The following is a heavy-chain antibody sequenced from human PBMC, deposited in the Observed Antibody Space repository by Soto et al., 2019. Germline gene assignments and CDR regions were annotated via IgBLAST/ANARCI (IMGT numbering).Heavy chain of an antibody. Sequence: HPGGSLRLSCAASGFTFSSYAMSWVRQAPGKGLEWVSAISGSGGSTYYADSVKGRFTISRDNSKSTLYLQMNSLRAEDTAVYYCAKAVPMVRGVIKPFIDYWGQGTLVTVSS. CDR3: AKAVPMVRGVIKPFIDY. V-gene: IGHV3-23*01. J-gene: IGHJ4*02. CDR2: ISGSGGST. CDR1: GFTFSSYA. D-gene: IGHD3-10*01.